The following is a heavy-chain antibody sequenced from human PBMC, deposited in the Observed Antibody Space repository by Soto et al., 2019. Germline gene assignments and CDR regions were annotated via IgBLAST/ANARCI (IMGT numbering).Heavy chain of an antibody. J-gene: IGHJ6*02. CDR1: GYTFMSYP. V-gene: IGHV1-3*01. Sequence: GASVKVSCKASGYTFMSYPLHWVRQAPGQRPEWMGWINAGDDITQFSQKFQGRLTFTRDTSASTGYMELSSLRSEDTAVYYCARYYDILTGYFPGEMALYYYGMDVWGQGTTVTVSS. CDR3: ARYYDILTGYFPGEMALYYYGMDV. D-gene: IGHD3-9*01. CDR2: INAGDDIT.